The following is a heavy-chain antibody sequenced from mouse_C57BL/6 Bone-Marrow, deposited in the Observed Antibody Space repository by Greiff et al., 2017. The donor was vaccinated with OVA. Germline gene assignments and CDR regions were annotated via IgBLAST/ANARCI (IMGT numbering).Heavy chain of an antibody. CDR3: ARRGGILLLRSYYAMDY. CDR1: GYTFTDYY. D-gene: IGHD1-1*01. CDR2: INPNNGGT. J-gene: IGHJ4*01. V-gene: IGHV1-26*01. Sequence: EVQLQQSGPELVKPGASVKISCKASGYTFTDYYMNWVKQSHGKSLEWIGDINPNNGGTSYNQKFKGKATLTVDKSSSTAYMELRSLTSEDSAVYYCARRGGILLLRSYYAMDYWGQGTSVTVSS.